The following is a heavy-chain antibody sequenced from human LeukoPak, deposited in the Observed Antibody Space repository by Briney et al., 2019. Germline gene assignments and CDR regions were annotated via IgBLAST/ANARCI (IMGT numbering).Heavy chain of an antibody. CDR3: VKGGGGLATITSLQY. J-gene: IGHJ4*02. CDR2: INWDGASR. CDR1: GFTFDDYT. D-gene: IGHD5-24*01. Sequence: GGSLRLSCAASGFTFDDYTMYWIRQAPGKGLEWVSAINWDGASRTYADSVKGRFSISRDNSKNSLYLQMNSLRRENTALYYCVKGGGGLATITSLQYWGQGTLVTVSS. V-gene: IGHV3-43*01.